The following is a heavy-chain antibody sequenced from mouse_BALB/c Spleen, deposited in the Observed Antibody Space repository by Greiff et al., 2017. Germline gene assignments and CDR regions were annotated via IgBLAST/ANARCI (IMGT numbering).Heavy chain of an antibody. V-gene: IGHV1-4*02. CDR1: GYAFTNYL. J-gene: IGHJ1*01. D-gene: IGHD1-1*01. CDR3: ARRTVVATDWYFDV. CDR2: INPSSGYT. Sequence: QVQLKQSGAELVRPGTSVKVSCKASGYAFTNYLIEWVKQRPGQGLEWIGNINPSSGYTEYNQKFKDKTTLTADKSSSTAYMQLSSLTSEDSAVYYCARRTVVATDWYFDVWGAGTTVTVSS.